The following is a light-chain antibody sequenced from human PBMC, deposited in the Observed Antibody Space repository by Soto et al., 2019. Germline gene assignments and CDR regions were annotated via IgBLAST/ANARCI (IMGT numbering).Light chain of an antibody. V-gene: IGLV2-14*03. J-gene: IGLJ2*01. CDR2: DVS. CDR3: SSYTSSSTLV. Sequence: QSALTQPASVSGSPGQSITISCTGTSSDVGGYNYVSWYQQHPGKDPKLMIYDVSNRPSGVSNRFSGSKSGNTASLTISGLQAEDEADYYCSSYTSSSTLVFGGGTKLNVL. CDR1: SSDVGGYNY.